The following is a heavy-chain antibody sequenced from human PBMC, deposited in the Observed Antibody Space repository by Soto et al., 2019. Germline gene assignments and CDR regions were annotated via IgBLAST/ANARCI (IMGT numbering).Heavy chain of an antibody. CDR2: VNPNSGGT. V-gene: IGHV1-2*02. CDR3: ARGNSGDDDEFDY. D-gene: IGHD5-12*01. CDR1: GYTFTGYY. Sequence: GASVKVSCKASGYTFTGYYIHWVRQAPVQGLEWMGWVNPNSGGTGYAQRFQGRVTMTRDTSINSVYMELSRLRSDDTATYFCARGNSGDDDEFDYWGQGTTVTVSS. J-gene: IGHJ4*02.